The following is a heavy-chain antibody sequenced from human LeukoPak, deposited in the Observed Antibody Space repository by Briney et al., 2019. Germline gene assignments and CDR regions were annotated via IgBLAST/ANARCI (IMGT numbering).Heavy chain of an antibody. D-gene: IGHD6-13*01. Sequence: SVKVSCKASGGTFSSYAISWVRQAPGQGLEWMGRIIPIFGTANYAQKFQGRVTITTDESTSAAYMELSSLRSEDTAVYYCARDREIIAAGNWFDPWGQGTLVTVSS. CDR2: IIPIFGTA. V-gene: IGHV1-69*05. CDR1: GGTFSSYA. J-gene: IGHJ5*02. CDR3: ARDREIIAAGNWFDP.